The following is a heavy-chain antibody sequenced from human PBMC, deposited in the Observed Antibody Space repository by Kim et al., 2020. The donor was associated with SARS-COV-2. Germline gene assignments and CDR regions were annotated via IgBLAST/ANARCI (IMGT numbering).Heavy chain of an antibody. CDR3: ARGAPVAGFDY. J-gene: IGHJ4*02. CDR2: N. D-gene: IGHD6-19*01. Sequence: NDYAVSVKSRITINPDTSKNQFYLQLNSVTPEETAVYYCARGAPVAGFDYWGQGTLVTVSS. V-gene: IGHV6-1*01.